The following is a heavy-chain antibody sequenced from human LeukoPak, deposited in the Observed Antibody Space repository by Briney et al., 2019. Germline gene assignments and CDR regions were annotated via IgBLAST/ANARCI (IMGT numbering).Heavy chain of an antibody. CDR1: GFTFSTYV. Sequence: GGSLRLSCAASGFTFSTYVMNWVRQAPGRGLEWVSIIYYGGNTFYADSVKGRFTISRDNSKNTLYLQINSLRAEDTAVYYCAALSGVGVKIGFDYWGQGALVVVSS. D-gene: IGHD1-26*01. CDR2: IYYGGNT. V-gene: IGHV3-66*01. CDR3: AALSGVGVKIGFDY. J-gene: IGHJ4*02.